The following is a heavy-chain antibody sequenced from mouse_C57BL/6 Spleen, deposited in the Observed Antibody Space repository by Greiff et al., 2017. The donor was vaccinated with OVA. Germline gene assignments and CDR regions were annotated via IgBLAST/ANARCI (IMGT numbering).Heavy chain of an antibody. Sequence: VQLKESGPGLVAPSQSLSITCTVSGFSLTSYGVHWVRQPPGKGLEWLVVIWSDGSTTYNSALKSRLSISKDNSKSQVFLKMNSLQTDDTAMYYCARHHDGYYYAMDYWGQGTSVTVSS. CDR3: ARHHDGYYYAMDY. D-gene: IGHD2-3*01. J-gene: IGHJ4*01. CDR1: GFSLTSYG. V-gene: IGHV2-6-1*01. CDR2: IWSDGST.